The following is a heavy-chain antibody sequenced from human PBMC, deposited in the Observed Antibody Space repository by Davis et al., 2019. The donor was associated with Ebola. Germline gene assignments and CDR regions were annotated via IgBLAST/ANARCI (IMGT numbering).Heavy chain of an antibody. CDR2: ISSSSSYI. J-gene: IGHJ4*02. D-gene: IGHD5-12*01. Sequence: GESLKISCGASGFTFSSYSMNWVRQAPGKGLEWVSSISSSSSYIYYADSMKGRFTISRDNAKNSLYLQMNGLRAEDTAVYYCATGVDIQFDYWGQGTLVTVSS. V-gene: IGHV3-21*01. CDR1: GFTFSSYS. CDR3: ATGVDIQFDY.